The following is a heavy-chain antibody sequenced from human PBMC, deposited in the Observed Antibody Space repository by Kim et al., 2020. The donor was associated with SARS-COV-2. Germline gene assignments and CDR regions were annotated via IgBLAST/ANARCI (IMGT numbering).Heavy chain of an antibody. CDR2: IDWDDDK. J-gene: IGHJ3*02. CDR3: ARTHYDIFTGYNSAFDI. Sequence: SGPTLVNPTQTLTLTCTFSGFSLSTSGMCVSWIRQPPGKALEWLALIDWDDDKYYSTSLKTRLTISKDTSKNQVVLTMTNMDPVDTATYYCARTHYDIFTGYNSAFDIWGQGTMVTVSS. CDR1: GFSLSTSGMC. V-gene: IGHV2-70*01. D-gene: IGHD3-9*01.